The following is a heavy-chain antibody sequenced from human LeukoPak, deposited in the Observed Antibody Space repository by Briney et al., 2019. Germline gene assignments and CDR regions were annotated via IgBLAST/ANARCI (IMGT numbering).Heavy chain of an antibody. CDR1: GFTFSTYN. Sequence: GGSLRLSCAASGFTFSTYNMHWVRQAPRKGLEWVAVISYDGNDKYYADSVKGRFTISRDNSKNTLYLQMDSLRAEDTAVYYCAKDLFGSNWYNWFDPWGQGTLVTVSS. CDR3: AKDLFGSNWYNWFDP. D-gene: IGHD6-13*01. J-gene: IGHJ5*02. V-gene: IGHV3-30*18. CDR2: ISYDGNDK.